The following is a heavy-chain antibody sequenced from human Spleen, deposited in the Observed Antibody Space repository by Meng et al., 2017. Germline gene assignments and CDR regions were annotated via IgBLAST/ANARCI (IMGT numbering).Heavy chain of an antibody. J-gene: IGHJ3*02. V-gene: IGHV1-18*01. Sequence: ASAKVFCKASGHTLLIYGFSWVRQAPGQGLEWMGWISLYNGDTNYAQKVQGRVTMTADTSTSTAYMELRSLRSDDTALYFCARVVRLGDVLSEVDAFDIWGQGTRVTVSS. CDR1: GHTLLIYG. CDR3: ARVVRLGDVLSEVDAFDI. CDR2: ISLYNGDT. D-gene: IGHD3-16*01.